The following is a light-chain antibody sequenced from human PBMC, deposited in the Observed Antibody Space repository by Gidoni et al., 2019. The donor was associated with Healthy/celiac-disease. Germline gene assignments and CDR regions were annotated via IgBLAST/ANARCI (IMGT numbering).Light chain of an antibody. CDR3: SSYTSSSIWV. CDR1: ISDVGGYNY. J-gene: IGLJ2*01. V-gene: IGLV2-14*01. CDR2: DVS. Sequence: QSALTQPASVSGSPGQSITLSCTGTISDVGGYNYVSWYQQHPGKAPHLMIYDVSNRLSGVSNRFSGSQSGNTASLTISGLQAEAESDYYCSSYTSSSIWVFGGGTKLTVL.